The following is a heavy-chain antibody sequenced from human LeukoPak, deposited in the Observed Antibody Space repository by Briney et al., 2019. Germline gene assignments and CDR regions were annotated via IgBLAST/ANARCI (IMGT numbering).Heavy chain of an antibody. Sequence: GSLRLSCAASGFTFSSYSMNWVRQAPGKGLEWVSSITTSSYIYYADSVKGRFTISRDDAKNSLYLQMNSLRAEDTAVYYCARASGGSCYDYWGQGTLVTVSS. D-gene: IGHD2-15*01. CDR3: ARASGGSCYDY. V-gene: IGHV3-21*06. CDR2: ITTSSYI. CDR1: GFTFSSYS. J-gene: IGHJ4*02.